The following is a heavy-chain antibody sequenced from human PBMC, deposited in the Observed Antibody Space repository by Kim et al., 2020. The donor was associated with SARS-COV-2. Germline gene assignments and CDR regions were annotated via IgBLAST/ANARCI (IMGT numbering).Heavy chain of an antibody. V-gene: IGHV1-69*04. CDR2: IIPILGIA. CDR1: GGTFSSYA. J-gene: IGHJ4*02. Sequence: SVKVSCKASGGTFSSYAISWVRQAPGQGLEWMGRIIPILGIANYAQKFQGRVTITADKSTSTAYMELSSLRSEDTAVYYCARVVSSIAARPDDYWGQGTLVTVSS. CDR3: ARVVSSIAARPDDY. D-gene: IGHD6-6*01.